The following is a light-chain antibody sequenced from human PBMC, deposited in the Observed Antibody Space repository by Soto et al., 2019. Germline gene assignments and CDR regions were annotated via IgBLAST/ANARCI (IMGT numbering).Light chain of an antibody. V-gene: IGKV1-5*01. Sequence: DIQMTQSPSSVSASVGDKLTITCRASQNTRDWVAWYQQKPGQAPKLLIYDVSKLFTGVPSRFSGSGSGRDFTLTITGLQPDDFATYFCQNYESYRWTFGQGTQVDIK. J-gene: IGKJ1*01. CDR1: QNTRDW. CDR2: DVS. CDR3: QNYESYRWT.